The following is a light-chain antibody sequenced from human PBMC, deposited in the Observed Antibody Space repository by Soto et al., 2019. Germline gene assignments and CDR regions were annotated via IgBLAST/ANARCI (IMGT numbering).Light chain of an antibody. CDR3: LLSDSGAYV. CDR2: DTT. V-gene: IGLV7-46*01. J-gene: IGLJ1*01. Sequence: QAVVTQEPSLTVSPGGTVTLTCGSSTGAVTSGHYPYWFQQKPGQAPRTLIYDTTNKHSWAPARFSGSLLGGKAALTLSGAQPEDEAEYYCLLSDSGAYVYGTGTKLTVL. CDR1: TGAVTSGHY.